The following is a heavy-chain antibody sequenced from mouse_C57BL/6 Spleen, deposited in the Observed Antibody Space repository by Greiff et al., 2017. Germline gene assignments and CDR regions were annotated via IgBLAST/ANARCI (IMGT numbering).Heavy chain of an antibody. Sequence: DVQLVESGGDLVKPGGSLKLSCAASGFTFSSYGMSWVRQTPDKRLEWVATISSGGSYTYYPDSVKGRFTISRDNAKNTLYLQMSSLKSEDTAMYYCARHPLYYVYFYWYFDVWGTGTTVTVSS. CDR3: ARHPLYYVYFYWYFDV. J-gene: IGHJ1*03. D-gene: IGHD2-3*01. CDR2: ISSGGSYT. CDR1: GFTFSSYG. V-gene: IGHV5-6*01.